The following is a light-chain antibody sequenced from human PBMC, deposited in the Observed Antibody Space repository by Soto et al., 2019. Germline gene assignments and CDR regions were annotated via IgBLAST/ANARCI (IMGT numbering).Light chain of an antibody. CDR2: DVS. CDR3: QQYDSYPLT. CDR1: QSINNL. V-gene: IGKV1-5*01. Sequence: DVQMTQSPSPLSASVGDRVTITCRASQSINNLLAWYQQKPGKAPKFLIYDVSTLESGVPSRFSGSGSGTEFTLTISSPQPEDFATYCCQQYDSYPLTFGGGTRVEIK. J-gene: IGKJ4*01.